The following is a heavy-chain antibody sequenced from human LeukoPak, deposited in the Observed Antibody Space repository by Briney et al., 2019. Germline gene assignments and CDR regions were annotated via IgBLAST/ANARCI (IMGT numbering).Heavy chain of an antibody. CDR3: ARGPMVRGVILRFDY. V-gene: IGHV5-51*01. CDR2: IYPGDSDT. Sequence: GESLKISCKGSGYSFTSYWIGWVRQMPGKGLEWMGIIYPGDSDTRYSPSFQGQVTISADKSISTAYLQWSSLKASDTAMYYCARGPMVRGVILRFDYWGQGALVTVSS. CDR1: GYSFTSYW. D-gene: IGHD3-10*01. J-gene: IGHJ4*02.